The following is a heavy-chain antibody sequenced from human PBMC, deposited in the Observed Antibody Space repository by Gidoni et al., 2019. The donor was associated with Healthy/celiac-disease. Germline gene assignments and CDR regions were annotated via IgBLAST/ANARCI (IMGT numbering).Heavy chain of an antibody. Sequence: EVQLVESGGGLVQPGRSLRISCAASGFTFDYYAMHWVRQAPGKGLGWVSGISWNSGSIGYADSVKGRFTISRDNAKNSLYLQMNSLRAEDTALYYCAKDGGQYYFDYWGQGTLVTVSS. V-gene: IGHV3-9*01. CDR2: ISWNSGSI. J-gene: IGHJ4*02. D-gene: IGHD6-25*01. CDR3: AKDGGQYYFDY. CDR1: GFTFDYYA.